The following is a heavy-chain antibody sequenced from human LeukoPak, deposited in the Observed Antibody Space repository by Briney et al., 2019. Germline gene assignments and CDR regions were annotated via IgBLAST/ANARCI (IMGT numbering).Heavy chain of an antibody. Sequence: PSETLSLTCTVSGGSISSYYWSWIRQPPGKGLEWIGHISYSGSTNYNPSLKSRVTISVDTSKNQFSLKLSSVTAADTAVYYCARESHYYYDSSGYYPGAFDIWGQGTMVTVSS. CDR3: ARESHYYYDSSGYYPGAFDI. CDR2: ISYSGST. D-gene: IGHD3-22*01. CDR1: GGSISSYY. J-gene: IGHJ3*02. V-gene: IGHV4-59*13.